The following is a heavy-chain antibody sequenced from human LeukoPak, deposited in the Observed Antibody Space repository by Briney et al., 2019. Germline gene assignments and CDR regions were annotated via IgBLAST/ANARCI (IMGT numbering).Heavy chain of an antibody. CDR3: ASLPYYYDSSGYYYYYYMDV. Sequence: SETLSLTCTVSGCSISSNSYYRGWIRQPPGKGLEGIGSIYYSGSTYYSPSLKSLVTISVDTSKNQFSLKLSSVTAADTAVYYCASLPYYYDSSGYYYYYYMDVWGKGTTVTVSS. V-gene: IGHV4-39*01. J-gene: IGHJ6*03. CDR2: IYYSGST. D-gene: IGHD3-22*01. CDR1: GCSISSNSYY.